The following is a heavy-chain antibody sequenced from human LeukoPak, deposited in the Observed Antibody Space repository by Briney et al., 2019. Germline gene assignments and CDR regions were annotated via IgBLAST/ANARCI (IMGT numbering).Heavy chain of an antibody. D-gene: IGHD1-20*01. V-gene: IGHV1-18*01. CDR3: ARDRMMITVTFDHDAFDI. CDR1: GYIFPSYG. J-gene: IGHJ3*02. Sequence: ASVKVSCKASGYIFPSYGITWVRQAPGQGLEWMGWISAYSGNTKYAQKFQGRVTMTTDTSTSTAYMELRSLRSDDTVVYYCARDRMMITVTFDHDAFDIWGQGTMVTVSS. CDR2: ISAYSGNT.